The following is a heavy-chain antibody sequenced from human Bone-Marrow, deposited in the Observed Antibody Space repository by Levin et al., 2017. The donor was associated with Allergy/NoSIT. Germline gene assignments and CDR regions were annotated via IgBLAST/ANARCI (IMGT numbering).Heavy chain of an antibody. V-gene: IGHV1-2*06. CDR2: INPDTGGK. CDR1: GYTFTAYY. J-gene: IGHJ4*02. Sequence: ASVKVSCRTSGYTFTAYYIHWVRQAPGQGLEWVGRINPDTGGKNSAQKFRGRVTLTRDTSISTAYMELSNLKSDETAIYYCATLYQGDFDYWGQGTLVTVSS. CDR3: ATLYQGDFDY. D-gene: IGHD2-2*02.